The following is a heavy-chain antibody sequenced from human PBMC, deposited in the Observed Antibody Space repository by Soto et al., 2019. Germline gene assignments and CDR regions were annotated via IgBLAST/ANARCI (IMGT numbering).Heavy chain of an antibody. J-gene: IGHJ6*02. CDR1: GFTFTSYG. V-gene: IGHV1-3*01. CDR3: ARGLAPLWGIAAAWNYYYYGMDV. CDR2: INAGNGDT. D-gene: IGHD6-13*01. Sequence: ASVKVSCKASGFTFTSYGFHWVRQAPGQRLEWMGWINAGNGDTIYSEKFQGRGTFSRDTSATTVYMELSGLRSEDTAVYYCARGLAPLWGIAAAWNYYYYGMDVWGQGTTVTVSS.